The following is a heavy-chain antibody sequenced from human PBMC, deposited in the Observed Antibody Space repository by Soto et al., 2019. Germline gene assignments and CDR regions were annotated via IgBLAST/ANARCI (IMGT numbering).Heavy chain of an antibody. CDR1: GFTFSSYS. Sequence: GGSLRLSCAASGFTFSSYSMNWVRQAPGKGLEWVSSISSSSSYIYYADSVKGRFTISRDNAKNSLYLQMNSLRAEDTAVYYCARGARMVRGVILPHSDAFDIWGQGTMVTVSS. D-gene: IGHD3-10*01. V-gene: IGHV3-21*01. J-gene: IGHJ3*02. CDR3: ARGARMVRGVILPHSDAFDI. CDR2: ISSSSSYI.